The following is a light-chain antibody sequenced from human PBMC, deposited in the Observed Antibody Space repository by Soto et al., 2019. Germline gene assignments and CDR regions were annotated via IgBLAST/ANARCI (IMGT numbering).Light chain of an antibody. CDR3: QQYYSIPWT. Sequence: DIVMTQSPDSLAVSLGERATINCKFSQNILYSSNNKNYLAWYQHKLGQPPRLLIYWASTRDSGVPGRFSGSGSGTDFTPTINSLQPEDVAVSYCQQYYSIPWTFGQGTKVEIK. J-gene: IGKJ1*01. CDR1: QNILYSSNNKNY. V-gene: IGKV4-1*01. CDR2: WAS.